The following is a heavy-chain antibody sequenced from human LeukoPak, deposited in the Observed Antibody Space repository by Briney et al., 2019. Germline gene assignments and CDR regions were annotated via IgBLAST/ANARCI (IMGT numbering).Heavy chain of an antibody. J-gene: IGHJ5*02. CDR1: GFTFSSYG. V-gene: IGHV3-33*01. D-gene: IGHD3-9*01. Sequence: SGGSLRLSCAASGFTFSSYGMHWVRQAPGKGLEWVAVIWYDGSNKYYADSVKGRFTISRDNSKNTLYLQMNSLRAEDTAVYYCARDSQYYDILTGQTTNWFDPWGQGTLVTVSS. CDR2: IWYDGSNK. CDR3: ARDSQYYDILTGQTTNWFDP.